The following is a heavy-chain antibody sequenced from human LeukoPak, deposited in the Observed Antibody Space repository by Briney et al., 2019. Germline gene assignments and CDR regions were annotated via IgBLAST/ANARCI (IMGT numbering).Heavy chain of an antibody. J-gene: IGHJ4*02. CDR1: GFSFSSYG. CDR3: AKALTTTVTTPFDY. Sequence: PGRSLRLSCAASGFSFSSYGMHWVRQAPGKGLEWVAVIWYDGTNKYYADSVKGRFTISRDNSKNTLYLQMNSLRTEDTALYYCAKALTTTVTTPFDYWGQGTLVTVSS. CDR2: IWYDGTNK. V-gene: IGHV3-33*06. D-gene: IGHD4-11*01.